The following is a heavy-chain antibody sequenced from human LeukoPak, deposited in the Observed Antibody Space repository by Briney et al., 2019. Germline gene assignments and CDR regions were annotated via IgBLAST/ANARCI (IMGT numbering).Heavy chain of an antibody. CDR2: IHYSGTT. CDR3: ARNDSSGYFDY. CDR1: GDSITDYY. J-gene: IGHJ4*02. Sequence: PSETLSLTCTVSGDSITDYYWTWIRQPPGKGLEWIGYIHYSGTTNYNPSLKSRVTISLDTSKNQFSLRLSSVTAADTAVYYCARNDSSGYFDYWGQGTLVTVSS. D-gene: IGHD3-22*01. V-gene: IGHV4-59*12.